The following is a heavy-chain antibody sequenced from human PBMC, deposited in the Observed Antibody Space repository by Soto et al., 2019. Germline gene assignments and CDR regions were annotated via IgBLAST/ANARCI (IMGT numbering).Heavy chain of an antibody. V-gene: IGHV3-30*18. Sequence: TGGSLRLSCAASGFTFSSYGMYWVRQAPGKGLEWVAGISYVGSNQYYADSVRGRFTISRDNSKNTLYLQMNSLRTEDTAVYYCAKLLYHYDSSGFTADYWGQGTQVTVSS. J-gene: IGHJ4*02. CDR2: ISYVGSNQ. D-gene: IGHD3-22*01. CDR3: AKLLYHYDSSGFTADY. CDR1: GFTFSSYG.